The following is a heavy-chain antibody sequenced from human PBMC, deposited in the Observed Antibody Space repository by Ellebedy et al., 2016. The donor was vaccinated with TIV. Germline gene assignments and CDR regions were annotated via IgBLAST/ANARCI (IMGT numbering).Heavy chain of an antibody. CDR3: AREGPEVVVFESPATYYFDS. V-gene: IGHV3-7*01. D-gene: IGHD2-15*01. CDR2: IKQDGREK. CDR1: GFDFSSFW. J-gene: IGHJ4*02. Sequence: GGSLRLSCAASGFDFSSFWLSWVRQAPGKGLEWVANIKQDGREKFYVDSVKGRFTISRDNVQNSLYLQMSGLRAEDTAVYYCAREGPEVVVFESPATYYFDSWGQGILVSVSS.